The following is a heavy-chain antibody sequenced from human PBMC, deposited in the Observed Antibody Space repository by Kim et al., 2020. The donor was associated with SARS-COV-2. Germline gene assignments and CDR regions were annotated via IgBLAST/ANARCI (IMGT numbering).Heavy chain of an antibody. J-gene: IGHJ3*02. CDR2: ISSSGSTM. D-gene: IGHD3-22*01. CDR3: ARGSYYDTSGYYFPDAFDI. CDR1: GFSFSSYE. V-gene: IGHV3-48*03. Sequence: LSLTCAASGFSFSSYEINWVRQAPGKGLEWVSYISSSGSTMYYADSVKGRFTISRDNAVNSLYLRMNSLRAEDTAVYYCARGSYYDTSGYYFPDAFDIWGQGTMVTVSS.